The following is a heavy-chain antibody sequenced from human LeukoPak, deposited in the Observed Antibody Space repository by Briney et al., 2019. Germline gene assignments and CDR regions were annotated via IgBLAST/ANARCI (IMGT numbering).Heavy chain of an antibody. CDR1: GGSISSSSYY. Sequence: PSETLSLTCTVSGGSISSSSYYWGWIRQPPGTGLEWIGSIYYSGSTYYNPSLKSRVTISVDTSKNQFSLKLSSVTAADTAVYYCARYDSGSHDYWGQGTLVTVSS. CDR2: IYYSGST. V-gene: IGHV4-39*01. J-gene: IGHJ4*02. CDR3: ARYDSGSHDY. D-gene: IGHD3-10*01.